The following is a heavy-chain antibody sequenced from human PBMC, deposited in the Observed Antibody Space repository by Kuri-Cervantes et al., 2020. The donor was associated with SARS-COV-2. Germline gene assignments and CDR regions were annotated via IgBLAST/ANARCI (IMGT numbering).Heavy chain of an antibody. V-gene: IGHV3-30-3*01. CDR3: SSQWVYSDFDY. D-gene: IGHD6-13*01. CDR1: GFTFNFYS. Sequence: GESLKISCVGSGFTFNFYSLHWVRQAPGEGLEWVAVISNDRSNKYYTDSVQGRFTISRDNSKNTLYLQMDSLRAEDTAVYYCSSQWVYSDFDYWGQGVLVTVSS. J-gene: IGHJ4*02. CDR2: ISNDRSNK.